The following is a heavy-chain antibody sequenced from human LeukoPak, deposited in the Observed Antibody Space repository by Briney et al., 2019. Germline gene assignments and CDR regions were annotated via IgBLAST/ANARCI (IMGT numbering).Heavy chain of an antibody. D-gene: IGHD3-10*01. CDR1: GYSFTTYW. CDR2: IYPGDSDT. CDR3: ARQSRDGSKTRGYYFDY. Sequence: GESLKISCKGSGYSFTTYWIGWVRQMPGKGLEWMGIIYPGDSDTRYSPSFQGQVTISADKSISTAYLQWSSLKASDTAMYYCARQSRDGSKTRGYYFDYWGPGTQVIVSS. J-gene: IGHJ4*02. V-gene: IGHV5-51*01.